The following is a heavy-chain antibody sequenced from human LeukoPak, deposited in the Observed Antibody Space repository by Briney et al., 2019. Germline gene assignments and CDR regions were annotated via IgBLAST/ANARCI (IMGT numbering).Heavy chain of an antibody. Sequence: ASVKVSCKASGYTFTSYGISWVRQAPGQGLEWMGWISAYNGNTNYAQKLQGRVTMTTDTSTSTAYMELRSLRSDDTAVYYCARDPAREQQLVGWFDPWGQGPWSPSPQ. CDR2: ISAYNGNT. J-gene: IGHJ5*02. V-gene: IGHV1-18*04. CDR1: GYTFTSYG. CDR3: ARDPAREQQLVGWFDP. D-gene: IGHD6-13*01.